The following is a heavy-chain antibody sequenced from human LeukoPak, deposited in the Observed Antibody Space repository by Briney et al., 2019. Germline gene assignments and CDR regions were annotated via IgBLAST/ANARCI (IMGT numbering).Heavy chain of an antibody. CDR1: GFTFSSYA. D-gene: IGHD6-13*01. J-gene: IGHJ4*02. CDR2: ISGSGGST. CDR3: AKDGVYSSSWYDFDY. V-gene: IGHV3-23*01. Sequence: GGSLRLSCAASGFTFSSYAMSWVRQAPEKGLEWVSAISGSGGSTYYADSVKGRFTISRDNSKNTLYLQMNSLRAEDTAVYYCAKDGVYSSSWYDFDYWGQGTLVTVSS.